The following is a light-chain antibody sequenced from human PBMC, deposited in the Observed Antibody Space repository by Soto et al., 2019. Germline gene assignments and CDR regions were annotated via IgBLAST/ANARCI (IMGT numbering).Light chain of an antibody. V-gene: IGLV2-23*01. CDR3: CSYAGSSTPHVV. J-gene: IGLJ2*01. CDR2: EGS. CDR1: SSYVGSYNL. Sequence: QSALTQPASLSGSPGQSITISCTGTSSYVGSYNLVSWYQQHPGKAPKLMIYEGSKRPSGVSNRFSGSKSGNTASLTISGLQAEDEADYYCCSYAGSSTPHVVFGGGTKLTVL.